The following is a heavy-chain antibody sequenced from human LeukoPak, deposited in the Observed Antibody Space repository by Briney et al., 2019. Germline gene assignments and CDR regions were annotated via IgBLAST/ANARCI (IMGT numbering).Heavy chain of an antibody. Sequence: PGGSLRLSCAASGITASSYAVTWVRQAPGKGLEWVSSISGSGGRTLYADSVKGRFTISRDNFKNTIYLQMNSLRAEDTAVYHCATDPSGDYIGAFDMWGQGTMVTVSS. CDR3: ATDPSGDYIGAFDM. CDR2: ISGSGGRT. D-gene: IGHD2-21*02. J-gene: IGHJ3*02. V-gene: IGHV3-23*01. CDR1: GITASSYA.